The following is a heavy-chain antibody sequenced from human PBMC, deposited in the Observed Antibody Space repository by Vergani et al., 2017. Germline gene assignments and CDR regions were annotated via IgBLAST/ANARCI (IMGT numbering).Heavy chain of an antibody. D-gene: IGHD5-12*01. Sequence: QVQLQESGPGLVKPSQTLSLTCTVSGGSISSGGYYWSWIRQHPGKGLEWIGYIYYSGSTYYNPSLKSRVTISVDTSKDQFSLKLSSVTAADTAVYYSARGRIVATMESAFDIWGQGTMVTVSS. CDR1: GGSISSGGYY. CDR3: ARGRIVATMESAFDI. J-gene: IGHJ3*02. V-gene: IGHV4-31*03. CDR2: IYYSGST.